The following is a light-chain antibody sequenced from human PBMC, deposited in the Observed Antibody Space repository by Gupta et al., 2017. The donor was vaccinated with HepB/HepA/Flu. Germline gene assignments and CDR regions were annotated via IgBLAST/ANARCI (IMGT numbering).Light chain of an antibody. CDR1: SSDVGGYNY. Sequence: QSPLPHPPSAPGSPRQPVPISRAGTSSDVGGYNYVSWYQQHPGKAPKLLIYEVSKRPSGVPDRFSGSKSGNTASLTVSGLQAEDEANYYCSSYAGNNNYVFGTGTEVTVL. V-gene: IGLV2-8*01. CDR2: EVS. CDR3: SSYAGNNNYV. J-gene: IGLJ1*01.